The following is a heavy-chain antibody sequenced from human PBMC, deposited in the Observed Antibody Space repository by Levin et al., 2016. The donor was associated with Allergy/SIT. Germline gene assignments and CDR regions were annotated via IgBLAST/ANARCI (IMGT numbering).Heavy chain of an antibody. D-gene: IGHD1-7*01. V-gene: IGHV3-11*03. CDR1: GFTFSDYY. Sequence: LSLTCAASGFTFSDYYMSWIRQAPGKGLEWVSYISSSSSYTNYADSVKGRFTISRDNAKNSLYLQMNSLRAEDTAVYYCARTHSPDSSYNWNYQSHYYYYYYGMDVWGQGTTVTVSS. J-gene: IGHJ6*02. CDR2: ISSSSSYT. CDR3: ARTHSPDSSYNWNYQSHYYYYYYGMDV.